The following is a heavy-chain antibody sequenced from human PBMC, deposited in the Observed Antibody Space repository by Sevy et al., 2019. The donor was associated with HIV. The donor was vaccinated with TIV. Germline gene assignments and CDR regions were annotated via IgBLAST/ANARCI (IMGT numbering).Heavy chain of an antibody. D-gene: IGHD3-22*01. V-gene: IGHV3-48*03. CDR2: ISSSGTTI. J-gene: IGHJ5*02. Sequence: GGSLRLSCEASGFTFSSYGMNWVRQAPGKGLEWVSYISSSGTTIKYADSVKGRFIISRDNAKNSLYMQMNSLRAEDTAVYYCARVDANYDKGFDPWGQGTLVTVSS. CDR3: ARVDANYDKGFDP. CDR1: GFTFSSYG.